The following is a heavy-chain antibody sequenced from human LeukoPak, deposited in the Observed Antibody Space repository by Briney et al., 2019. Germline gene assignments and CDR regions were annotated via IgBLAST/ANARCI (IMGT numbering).Heavy chain of an antibody. CDR1: GFTFSSYS. CDR2: ISSSSSTI. CDR3: ARTVSGFDAFDI. J-gene: IGHJ3*02. Sequence: GGSLRLSCAASGFTFSSYSMNWVRQAPGKGLEWVSYISSSSSTIYYADSVKGRFTISRDNAKNSLYLQMNSLRAEDMAVYYCARTVSGFDAFDIWGQGTMVTVSS. D-gene: IGHD3-22*01. V-gene: IGHV3-48*01.